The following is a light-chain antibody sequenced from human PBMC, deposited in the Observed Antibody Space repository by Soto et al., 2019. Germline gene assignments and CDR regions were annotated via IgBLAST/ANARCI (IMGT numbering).Light chain of an antibody. CDR1: QTINNN. J-gene: IGKJ1*01. CDR2: GAS. Sequence: VMTQAPATLSVSPGERATLSCRASQTINNNVAWYQLKDGQVPRLVIYGASTRATDIPARFSGSGSGTDFTLTISRLEPEDFAVYYCQQYGSSSWTFGQGTKVDIK. V-gene: IGKV3-15*01. CDR3: QQYGSSSWT.